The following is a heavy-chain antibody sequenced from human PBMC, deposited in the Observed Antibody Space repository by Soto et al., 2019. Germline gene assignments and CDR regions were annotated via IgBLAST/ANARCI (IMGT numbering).Heavy chain of an antibody. CDR3: ARGITGTTDYYYGMDV. V-gene: IGHV1-69*13. CDR2: IIPIFGTA. D-gene: IGHD1-7*01. J-gene: IGHJ6*02. Sequence: SVKVSCKASGGTFSSYAISWVRQAPGQGLEWMGGIIPIFGTANYAQKFQGRVTITADESTSTAYMELSSLRSEDTAVYYCARGITGTTDYYYGMDVWGQGTTVTVSS. CDR1: GGTFSSYA.